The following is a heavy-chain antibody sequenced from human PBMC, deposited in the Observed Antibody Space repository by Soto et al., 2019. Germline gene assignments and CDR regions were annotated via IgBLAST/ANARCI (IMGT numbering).Heavy chain of an antibody. J-gene: IGHJ5*02. CDR1: GVSMGGSSSY. Sequence: SETLSLTCSVSGVSMGGSSSYWGWVRQPPGKGLEWIGYLYHTGSTYYNPSLKSRVTISVDRSKNQFSLKLSSVTAADTAVYYCARVPDRWGQGTQVTVS. V-gene: IGHV4-39*07. D-gene: IGHD2-2*01. CDR3: ARVPDR. CDR2: LYHTGST.